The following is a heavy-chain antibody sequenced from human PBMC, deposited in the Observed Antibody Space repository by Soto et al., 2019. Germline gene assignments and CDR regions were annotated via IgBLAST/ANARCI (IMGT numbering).Heavy chain of an antibody. D-gene: IGHD2-15*01. Sequence: GGSLRLSCAASGFTFRNYAMTWVRQAPGQGLEYVSSITSSGDHTFYADSVKGRFTISRDISKNTLYLQMNSLRVEDTAIYYCAKAGGGSCYYGMDVWGQGTTVTVSS. J-gene: IGHJ6*02. CDR3: AKAGGGSCYYGMDV. V-gene: IGHV3-23*01. CDR2: ITSSGDHT. CDR1: GFTFRNYA.